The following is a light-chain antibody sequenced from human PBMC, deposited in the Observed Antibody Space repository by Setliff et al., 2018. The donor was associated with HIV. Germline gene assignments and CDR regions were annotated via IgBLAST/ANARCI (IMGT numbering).Light chain of an antibody. Sequence: QSALSQPASVSGSPGQSITISCTGTSSDIGRYNYVSWYQQHPGKAPKLMIYDVSNRPSGVSNRFSGSKSGNTASLTISGLQAEDEADYYCSSYTSSSTLVFGGGTKGTV. CDR2: DVS. CDR3: SSYTSSSTLV. J-gene: IGLJ3*02. V-gene: IGLV2-14*03. CDR1: SSDIGRYNY.